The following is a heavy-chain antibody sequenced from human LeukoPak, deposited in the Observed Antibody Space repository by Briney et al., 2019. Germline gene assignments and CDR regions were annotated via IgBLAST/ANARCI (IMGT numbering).Heavy chain of an antibody. J-gene: IGHJ4*02. Sequence: SQTLSLTCAVSGGSISSGGYSWSWIRQPPGKGLEWIGYIYHSGSTYYNPSLKSRVTISVDTSKNQISLMLSSVTAADTAMYYCARDGYHGRGSIYWGQGTPVTVSS. V-gene: IGHV4-30-2*01. D-gene: IGHD1-26*01. CDR2: IYHSGST. CDR1: GGSISSGGYS. CDR3: ARDGYHGRGSIY.